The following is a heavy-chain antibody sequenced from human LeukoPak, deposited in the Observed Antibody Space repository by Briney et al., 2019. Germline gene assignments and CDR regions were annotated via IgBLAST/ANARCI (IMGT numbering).Heavy chain of an antibody. Sequence: GGSLRLSCGASGFIFDTHDMHWVRQAPGKGLEWVAFIRFDGSHTYYADSVRGRFTITRDNSRNTLYLQMNSLRLEDMGVYYCAKPSGSSVDSWGRGTRVTVFS. CDR1: GFIFDTHD. V-gene: IGHV3-30*02. CDR2: IRFDGSHT. J-gene: IGHJ4*02. CDR3: AKPSGSSVDS. D-gene: IGHD1-26*01.